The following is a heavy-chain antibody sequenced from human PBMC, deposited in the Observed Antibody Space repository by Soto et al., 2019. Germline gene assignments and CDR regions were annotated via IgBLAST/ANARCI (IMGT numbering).Heavy chain of an antibody. J-gene: IGHJ6*02. V-gene: IGHV4-30-4*01. Sequence: SETLSLTCTVSGGSISSGDYYWSWIRQPPGKGLEWIGYIYYSGSTYYNPSLKSRVTISVDTSKNQFSLKLSSVTAAATAVYYCARVDTAPGILYGMDVWGQGTTVTVSS. CDR3: ARVDTAPGILYGMDV. D-gene: IGHD5-18*01. CDR2: IYYSGST. CDR1: GGSISSGDYY.